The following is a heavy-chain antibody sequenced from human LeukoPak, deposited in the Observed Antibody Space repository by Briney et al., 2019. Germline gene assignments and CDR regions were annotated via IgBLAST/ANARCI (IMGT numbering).Heavy chain of an antibody. CDR2: INTDRSST. J-gene: IGHJ4*02. CDR1: GFTFSSYW. D-gene: IGHD3-3*01. V-gene: IGHV3-74*01. Sequence: GGSLRLSCAASGFTFSSYWMHWVRQAPGKGLVWVSRINTDRSSTSYADTVKGRFTISRDNAKNTLYLQMNSLRAEDTAVYYCARDYDFWSGYAPGYWGQGTLVTVSS. CDR3: ARDYDFWSGYAPGY.